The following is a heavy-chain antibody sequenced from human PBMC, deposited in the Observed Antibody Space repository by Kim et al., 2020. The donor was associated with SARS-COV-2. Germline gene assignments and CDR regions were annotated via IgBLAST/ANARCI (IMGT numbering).Heavy chain of an antibody. CDR2: ISYDGSNK. J-gene: IGHJ6*02. V-gene: IGHV3-33*05. Sequence: GGSLRLSCAASGFTFSSYGMHWVRQAPGKGLEWVAVISYDGSNKYYADSVKGRFTISRDNSKNTLYLQMNSLRAEDTAVYYCARGRIYYDSSGMDVWGQGTTVTVSS. CDR3: ARGRIYYDSSGMDV. CDR1: GFTFSSYG. D-gene: IGHD3-22*01.